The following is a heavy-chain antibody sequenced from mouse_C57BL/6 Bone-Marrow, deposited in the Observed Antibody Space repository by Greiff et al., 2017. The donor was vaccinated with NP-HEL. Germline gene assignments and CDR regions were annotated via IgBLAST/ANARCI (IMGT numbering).Heavy chain of an antibody. D-gene: IGHD1-1*01. CDR1: GYTFTSYG. Sequence: VQLQQSGAELARPGASVKLSCKASGYTFTSYGISWVKQRTGEGLVWIGEIYPRSGNTYYNEKFKGEATLTADKSSSTAYMELRSLTSEDSAVYFCARPGDYYGSSYYFDYWGQGTTLTVSS. V-gene: IGHV1-81*01. CDR3: ARPGDYYGSSYYFDY. J-gene: IGHJ2*01. CDR2: IYPRSGNT.